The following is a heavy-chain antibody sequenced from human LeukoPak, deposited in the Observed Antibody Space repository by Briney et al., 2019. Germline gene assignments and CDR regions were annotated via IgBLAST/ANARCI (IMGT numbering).Heavy chain of an antibody. CDR1: GFTFSSYS. CDR2: ISSSSSTI. D-gene: IGHD6-19*01. CDR3: ARDRSGSGWFHPFDY. Sequence: GGCLRLSCAASGFTFSSYSMNWVRQAPGKGLEWVSYISSSSSTIYYADSVKGRFTISRDNAKNSLYLQMNSLRDEDTAVYYCARDRSGSGWFHPFDYWGQGTLVTVSS. J-gene: IGHJ4*02. V-gene: IGHV3-48*02.